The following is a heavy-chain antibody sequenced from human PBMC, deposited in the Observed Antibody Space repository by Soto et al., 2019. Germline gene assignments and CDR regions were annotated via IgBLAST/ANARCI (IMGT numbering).Heavy chain of an antibody. J-gene: IGHJ4*02. CDR1: GFTFSSYA. CDR3: AKPYDRSGYHRGGRFDY. CDR2: ISGSGGST. D-gene: IGHD3-22*01. V-gene: IGHV3-23*01. Sequence: EVQLLESGGGLVQPGGSLRLSCAASGFTFSSYAMSWVRQAPGKGLEWVSAISGSGGSTYYADSVKGRFTISRDNSKNTLYLQMNSLRAEDTAVYYCAKPYDRSGYHRGGRFDYWGQGTLVTVSS.